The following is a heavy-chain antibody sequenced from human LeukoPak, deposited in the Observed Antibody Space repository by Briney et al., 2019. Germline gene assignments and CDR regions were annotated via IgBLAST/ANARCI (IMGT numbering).Heavy chain of an antibody. V-gene: IGHV3-30*18. CDR2: ISYDGSNK. CDR1: GFTFSSYG. CDR3: AKDLYDYGGNSGNY. J-gene: IGHJ4*02. D-gene: IGHD4-23*01. Sequence: GGSLRLSCAASGFTFSSYGMHWVRQAPGKGLEWVAVISYDGSNKYYADSVKGRFTISRDNSKNTLYPQMNSLRAEDTAVYYYAKDLYDYGGNSGNYWGQGTLVTVSS.